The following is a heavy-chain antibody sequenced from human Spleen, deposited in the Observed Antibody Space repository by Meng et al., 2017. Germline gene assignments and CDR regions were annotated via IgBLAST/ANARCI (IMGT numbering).Heavy chain of an antibody. CDR1: GGFFSDYY. CDR2: INHSGST. Sequence: QVQLQQWGAGLLEPSETLSLTCVVSGGFFSDYYWSWIRQPPGKGLEWIGEINHSGSTNYNPSLKSRVTISVDTSKNQFSLKLSSVTAADTAVYYCARLCGGDCYSDDDFDYWGQGTLVTVSS. CDR3: ARLCGGDCYSDDDFDY. D-gene: IGHD2-21*02. V-gene: IGHV4-34*01. J-gene: IGHJ4*02.